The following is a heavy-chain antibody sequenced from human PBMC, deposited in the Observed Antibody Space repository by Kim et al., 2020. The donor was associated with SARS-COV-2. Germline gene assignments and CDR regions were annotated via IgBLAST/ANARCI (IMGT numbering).Heavy chain of an antibody. CDR2: INHNSGGT. CDR1: GYTFTGYY. Sequence: ASVKVSCKASGYTFTGYYMHWVRQAPGQGLEWMGRINHNSGGTNYAQKFQGRVTMTRDTYISTAYMELSRLRSDDTAVYYCARDRAYSGSYPGWFDPWGQGTLVTVSS. V-gene: IGHV1-2*06. D-gene: IGHD1-26*01. J-gene: IGHJ5*02. CDR3: ARDRAYSGSYPGWFDP.